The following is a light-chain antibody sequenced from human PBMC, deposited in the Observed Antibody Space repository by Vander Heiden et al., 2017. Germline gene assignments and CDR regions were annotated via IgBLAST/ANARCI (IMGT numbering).Light chain of an antibody. CDR3: QRRCNWAPT. CDR1: QSVSGL. CDR2: DAS. V-gene: IGKV3-11*01. Sequence: IVLTQSPATLSLSPGERATLSCRASQSVSGLLAWYQQKPGQAPRLLIYDASNRATGIPARFSGSGSGTDFTLTISSLEPEDFAVYYCQRRCNWAPTFGHGTKVDIK. J-gene: IGKJ3*01.